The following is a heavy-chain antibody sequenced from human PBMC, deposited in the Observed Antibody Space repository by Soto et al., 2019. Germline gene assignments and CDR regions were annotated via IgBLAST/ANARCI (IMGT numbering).Heavy chain of an antibody. CDR3: ARGRLTGIDY. D-gene: IGHD7-27*01. V-gene: IGHV4-34*01. J-gene: IGHJ4*02. CDR1: GGSFSGYY. CDR2: INHSGST. Sequence: SETLSLTCAVYGGSFSGYYWSWIRQPPGKGLEWIGEINHSGSTNYNPSLKSRVTISVDTSKNQFSLKLSSVTAADTAVYYCARGRLTGIDYWGQGTLVTVSS.